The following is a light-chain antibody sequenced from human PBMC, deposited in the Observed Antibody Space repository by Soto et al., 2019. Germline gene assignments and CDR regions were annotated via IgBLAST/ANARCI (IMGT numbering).Light chain of an antibody. CDR3: QQYNNWPPRRT. Sequence: DIVLTQSPGTLSFSPGERATLSCRASQSVPRTYLAWYQQKPGQAPSLLIYGASTRATGIPARFSGSGSGTEFTLTISSLQSEDFAVYYCQQYNNWPPRRTFGQGTKVDIK. CDR1: QSVPRTY. V-gene: IGKV3-15*01. CDR2: GAS. J-gene: IGKJ1*01.